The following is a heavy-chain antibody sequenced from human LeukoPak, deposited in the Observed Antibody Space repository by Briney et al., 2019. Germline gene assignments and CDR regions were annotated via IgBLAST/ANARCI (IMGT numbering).Heavy chain of an antibody. Sequence: GGSLRLSCAASGFTVSGTHMSWVRQAPGKGVEWVSAMYTGGTTYYADSVKGRFTISRDNSRNTLFLHMSRLRADDTAVYYCAKDEATSGGGLASWGQGTLVTVSS. CDR3: AKDEATSGGGLAS. CDR1: GFTVSGTH. CDR2: MYTGGTT. V-gene: IGHV3-53*01. J-gene: IGHJ4*02. D-gene: IGHD3-16*01.